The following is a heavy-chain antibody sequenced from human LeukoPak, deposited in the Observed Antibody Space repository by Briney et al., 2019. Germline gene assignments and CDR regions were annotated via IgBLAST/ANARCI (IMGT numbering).Heavy chain of an antibody. J-gene: IGHJ4*02. V-gene: IGHV4-38-2*02. CDR3: ARAILEYQHPCYFDY. CDR1: AYSISSGYY. CDR2: IYHSGST. Sequence: SETLSLTCTVSAYSISSGYYWGWIRQPPGKGLEWIGSIYHSGSTYYNPSLESRVTISVDTSKNQFSLKLSSVTAADTAVYYCARAILEYQHPCYFDYWGQGTLVTVSS. D-gene: IGHD2-2*01.